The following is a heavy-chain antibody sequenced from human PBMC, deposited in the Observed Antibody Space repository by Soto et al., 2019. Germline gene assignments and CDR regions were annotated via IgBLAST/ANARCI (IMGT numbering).Heavy chain of an antibody. Sequence: QLQLQESGPGLVKPSETLSLTCTVSGGSITSSSYYWGWIRQPPGKGLEWIASMFYSGSTYYNPSLKSRATMSVDTSKNQFSLNLSSVTAADTAVYYCATFDEWWSLYFDLWGRGTLVTVSS. CDR2: MFYSGST. J-gene: IGHJ2*01. D-gene: IGHD2-21*02. CDR3: ATFDEWWSLYFDL. V-gene: IGHV4-39*01. CDR1: GGSITSSSYY.